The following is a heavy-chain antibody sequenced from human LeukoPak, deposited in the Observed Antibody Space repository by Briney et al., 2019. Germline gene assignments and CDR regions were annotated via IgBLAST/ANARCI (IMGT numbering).Heavy chain of an antibody. D-gene: IGHD6-13*01. CDR1: GGTFSSYA. V-gene: IGHV1-69*04. CDR3: ARSRAAAGAPAFDI. J-gene: IGHJ3*02. Sequence: GASVKVSCKASGGTFSSYAISWVRQAPGQGLEWMGRIIPILGIANYAQKFRGRVTITADKSTSTAYMELSSLRSEDTAVYYCARSRAAAGAPAFDIWGQGTMVTVSS. CDR2: IIPILGIA.